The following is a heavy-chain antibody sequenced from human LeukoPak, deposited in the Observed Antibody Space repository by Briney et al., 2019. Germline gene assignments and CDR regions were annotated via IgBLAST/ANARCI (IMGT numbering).Heavy chain of an antibody. V-gene: IGHV4-39*07. Sequence: SETLSLTCTVSGGSISSSSYYWGWIRQPPGKGLEWIGSINYSGSTNYNPSLKSRVTISVDTSKNQFSLKLSSVTAADTAVYYCARLSVLWFGELSGQGTDYWGQGTLLTVSS. J-gene: IGHJ4*02. CDR2: INYSGST. CDR1: GGSISSSSYY. CDR3: ARLSVLWFGELSGQGTDY. D-gene: IGHD3-10*01.